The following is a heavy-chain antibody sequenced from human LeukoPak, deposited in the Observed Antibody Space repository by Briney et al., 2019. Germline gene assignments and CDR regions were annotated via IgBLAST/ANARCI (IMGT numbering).Heavy chain of an antibody. CDR2: MNPNSGNT. D-gene: IGHD6-19*01. Sequence: ASVKVSCKASGYTFTSYDINWVRQATGQGLVWMGWMNPNSGNTGYAQKFQGRVTMTRNTSISTAYMELSSLRSEDTAVYYCAASLQGSGWYFFDYWGQGTLVTVSS. CDR3: AASLQGSGWYFFDY. J-gene: IGHJ4*02. CDR1: GYTFTSYD. V-gene: IGHV1-8*01.